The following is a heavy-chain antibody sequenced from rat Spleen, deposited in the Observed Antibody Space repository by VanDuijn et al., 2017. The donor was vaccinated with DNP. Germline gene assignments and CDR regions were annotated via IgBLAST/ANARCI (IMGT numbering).Heavy chain of an antibody. J-gene: IGHJ4*01. CDR1: GYSITTNHK. V-gene: IGHV3-3*01. CDR3: ARSVITTYAMDA. CDR2: IDNAGST. D-gene: IGHD1-10*01. Sequence: EVQLQESGPGLVKLSQSLSLTCSVTGYSITTNHKWTWIRKFPGNDLEWMGYIDNAGSTNYNPSLKSRFSITRDTSKNQFFLQVNSVRNEDTATYYCARSVITTYAMDAWGQGTSVTVSS.